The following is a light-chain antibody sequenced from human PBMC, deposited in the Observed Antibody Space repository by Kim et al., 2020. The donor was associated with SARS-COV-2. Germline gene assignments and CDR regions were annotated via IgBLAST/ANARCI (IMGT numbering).Light chain of an antibody. CDR3: AAWDDTLKAV. CDR2: NNN. CDR1: DSNIGRNP. V-gene: IGLV1-44*01. J-gene: IGLJ3*02. Sequence: PGQRVVIACSGTDSNIGRNPVFWLQQLPGTAPKLLIHNNNERHSGIPDRFSGSKSGTSASLAISGLQSEDEGDYYCAAWDDTLKAVFGGGTQLTVL.